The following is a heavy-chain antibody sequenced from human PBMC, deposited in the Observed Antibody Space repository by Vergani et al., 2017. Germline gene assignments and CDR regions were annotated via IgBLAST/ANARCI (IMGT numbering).Heavy chain of an antibody. D-gene: IGHD6-13*01. CDR3: ARGTRYSSSSKGYYYYYYMDV. J-gene: IGHJ6*03. Sequence: QLQLQESGPGLVKPSATLSLTCSVSGASIRSSNYYWGWIRQPPGKGLEWIASIYYSGSTYYNPSLKSRVTISVDTSKNQFSLKLSSVTAADTAVYYCARGTRYSSSSKGYYYYYYMDVWGKGTTVTVSS. CDR2: IYYSGST. V-gene: IGHV4-39*01. CDR1: GASIRSSNYY.